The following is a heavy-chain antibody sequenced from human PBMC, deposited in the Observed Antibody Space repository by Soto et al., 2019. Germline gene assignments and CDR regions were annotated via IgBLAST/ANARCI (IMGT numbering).Heavy chain of an antibody. CDR1: GYTFTSYG. Sequence: ASVKVSCKASGYTFTSYGISWVRQAPGQGLEWMGWISAYNGNTNYAQKLHGRVTMTTDTSTSTAYMELRSLRSDDTAVYYCARAQGGRYLWFGAAAGTNDAFDIWGQGTMVTVSS. CDR2: ISAYNGNT. D-gene: IGHD6-13*01. CDR3: ARAQGGRYLWFGAAAGTNDAFDI. J-gene: IGHJ3*02. V-gene: IGHV1-18*01.